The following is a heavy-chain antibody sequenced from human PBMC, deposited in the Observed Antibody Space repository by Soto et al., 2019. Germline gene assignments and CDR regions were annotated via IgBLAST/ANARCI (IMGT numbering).Heavy chain of an antibody. CDR1: GYSFTSYA. Sequence: ASVKVSCKASGYSFTSYAMHWVRQAPGQRLEWMGWIDAGNGNTKYSQKFQGRVTITRDTSASTAYMELSSLRSEDTAVYYCARVAYSSSWSTYSYGMDVWGQGTTVTV. CDR3: ARVAYSSSWSTYSYGMDV. V-gene: IGHV1-3*01. J-gene: IGHJ6*02. D-gene: IGHD6-13*01. CDR2: IDAGNGNT.